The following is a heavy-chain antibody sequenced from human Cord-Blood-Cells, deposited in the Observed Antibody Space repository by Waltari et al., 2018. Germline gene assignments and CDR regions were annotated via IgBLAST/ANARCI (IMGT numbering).Heavy chain of an antibody. Sequence: QVQLQQWGAGLLKPSETLSLTCAVHGGSFSGYYWTWIRQPPGTGLEWNGESNHRGSTNYNPSPKDRSTISVHPSKTPFSLRLSSVTAADAAVYYCAGGDIVVVVAIWGQGTMLTVSS. CDR3: AGGDIVVVVAI. CDR2: SNHRGST. CDR1: GGSFSGYY. J-gene: IGHJ3*02. V-gene: IGHV4-34*01. D-gene: IGHD2-15*01.